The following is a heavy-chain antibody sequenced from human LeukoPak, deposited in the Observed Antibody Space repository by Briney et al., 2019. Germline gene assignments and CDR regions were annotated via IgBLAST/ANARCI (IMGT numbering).Heavy chain of an antibody. D-gene: IGHD2-8*01. Sequence: ASVKVSCKASGYTFTGYYMHWVRQAPGQGLEWMGWINPNSGGTNYAQKFQGWVTMTRDTSISTAYMELSSLRSEDTAVYYCARVGDGILYAFDIWGQGTMVTVSS. V-gene: IGHV1-2*04. CDR2: INPNSGGT. J-gene: IGHJ3*02. CDR3: ARVGDGILYAFDI. CDR1: GYTFTGYY.